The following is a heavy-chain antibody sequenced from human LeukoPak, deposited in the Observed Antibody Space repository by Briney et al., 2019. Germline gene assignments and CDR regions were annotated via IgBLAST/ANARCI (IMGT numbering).Heavy chain of an antibody. CDR2: ISSSGNGI. D-gene: IGHD3-3*01. Sequence: GGSLRLSCTVSGFTFSGYGLNWVRQAPGRGLEWVSYISSSGNGIYYADSVKGRFTISRDNARNTLYLQMDSLRAEDTAVYYCARGLRLDAFDIWGQGTMVTVSS. CDR3: ARGLRLDAFDI. J-gene: IGHJ3*02. CDR1: GFTFSGYG. V-gene: IGHV3-48*01.